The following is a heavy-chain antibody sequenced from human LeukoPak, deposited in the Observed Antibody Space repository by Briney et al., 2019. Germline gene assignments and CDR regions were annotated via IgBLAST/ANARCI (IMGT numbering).Heavy chain of an antibody. J-gene: IGHJ6*02. CDR1: GGSISSGGYY. Sequence: SETLSLTCTVSGGSISSGGYYWSWIRQHPGKGLEWIGYIYYSGSTYYNPSLKSRVTISVDTSKNQFSLKLSSVTAADTAVYYCARAVRYCSSTSCRPLYGMDLWGQGTTVTVSS. CDR3: ARAVRYCSSTSCRPLYGMDL. CDR2: IYYSGST. V-gene: IGHV4-31*03. D-gene: IGHD2-2*01.